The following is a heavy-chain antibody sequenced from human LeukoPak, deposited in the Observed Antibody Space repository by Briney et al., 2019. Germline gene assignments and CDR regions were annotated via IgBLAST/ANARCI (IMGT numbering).Heavy chain of an antibody. CDR1: GFTFSSYA. V-gene: IGHV3-30*04. D-gene: IGHD2-15*01. Sequence: GRSLRLSGAASGFTFSSYAMHWVGQAPGKGLEWVAVISYEGSNKYYADSVKGRFTISRDNSKNPLYLQMNSLRAEDTGVYYCARGGNYCSGGSCYRVMFPGVSNWFDRWGQGTLVTVSS. CDR3: ARGGNYCSGGSCYRVMFPGVSNWFDR. CDR2: ISYEGSNK. J-gene: IGHJ5*02.